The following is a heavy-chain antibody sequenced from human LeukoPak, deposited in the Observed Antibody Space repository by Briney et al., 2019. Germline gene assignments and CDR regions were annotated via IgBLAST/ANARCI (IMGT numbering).Heavy chain of an antibody. D-gene: IGHD6-13*01. CDR2: IYPGDSDT. Sequence: GESLKISCKGSGYSFTSYWIGWVRQMPGKGLEWMGIIYPGDSDTRYSPSFQGQVTISVDRSINTAYLQWSSLKSSDTAVYYCARGGGSSSNWFDPWGQGTLVTVSS. CDR3: ARGGGSSSNWFDP. J-gene: IGHJ5*02. V-gene: IGHV5-51*01. CDR1: GYSFTSYW.